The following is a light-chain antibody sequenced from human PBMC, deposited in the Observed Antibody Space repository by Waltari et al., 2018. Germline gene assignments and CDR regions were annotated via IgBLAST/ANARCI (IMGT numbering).Light chain of an antibody. CDR2: SNN. V-gene: IGLV1-44*01. J-gene: IGLJ2*01. CDR3: AAWDDSLYVV. CDR1: SSTTGSTT. Sequence: HSVLTQPPSSSGTRRQTVTISCSGTSSTTGSTTVSGYQQLPGTAPKLLIYSNNFRPSGVPDRFSGSKSGTSASLAISGLQSEDEADYYCAAWDDSLYVVFGGGTKLTVL.